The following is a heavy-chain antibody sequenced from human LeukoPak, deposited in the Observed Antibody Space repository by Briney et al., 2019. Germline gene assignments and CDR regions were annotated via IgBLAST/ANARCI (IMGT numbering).Heavy chain of an antibody. D-gene: IGHD3-3*01. Sequence: ASVKVSCKVSGYTITELSMHWVRQAPGKGLEWMGGIDPEDGETIYAQKFQGRVTMTEDTSTDTAYMELSSLRSEDTAVYYCATGVLRVLGEVTPDFDYWGQGTLVTVSS. CDR3: ATGVLRVLGEVTPDFDY. J-gene: IGHJ4*02. V-gene: IGHV1-24*01. CDR2: IDPEDGET. CDR1: GYTITELS.